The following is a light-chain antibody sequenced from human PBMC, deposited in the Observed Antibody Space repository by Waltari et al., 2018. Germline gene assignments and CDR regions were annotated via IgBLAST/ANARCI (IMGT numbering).Light chain of an antibody. CDR1: QDISNY. Sequence: DVQMTQSPSSLSASVGDRVTITCQASQDISNYLNWYQQKPGKAPNLLIYATSNLESGVPSRFSGSGSGTLFTFTISSLQPVDIATYYCQQYDSLPLTFGPGTTVDV. V-gene: IGKV1-33*01. J-gene: IGKJ3*01. CDR2: ATS. CDR3: QQYDSLPLT.